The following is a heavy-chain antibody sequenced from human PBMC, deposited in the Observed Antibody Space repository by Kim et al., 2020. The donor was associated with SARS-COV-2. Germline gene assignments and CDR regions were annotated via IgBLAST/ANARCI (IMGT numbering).Heavy chain of an antibody. CDR3: ATYV. V-gene: IGHV3-21*01. CDR2: ISSSSRYI. J-gene: IGHJ6*02. CDR1: GFTFSSYS. Sequence: GGSLRLSCAASGFTFSSYSMNWVRQAPGKGLEWVSSISSSSRYIYYAYSVKGRFTISRDNAKNSLYLQMNSLRAEDTAVYYCATYVWGQGTTVTVSS.